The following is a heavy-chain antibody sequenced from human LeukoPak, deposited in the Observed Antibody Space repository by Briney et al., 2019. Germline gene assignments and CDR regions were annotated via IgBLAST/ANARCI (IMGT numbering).Heavy chain of an antibody. V-gene: IGHV3-11*04. D-gene: IGHD1-1*01. CDR2: MSTSDSPI. CDR3: ARELNGAFDP. J-gene: IGHJ5*02. CDR1: GFTFSDYY. Sequence: PGGSLRLSCAASGFTFSDYYMSWIRQAPGKGLEWVSYMSTSDSPIYYTDSAKGRFTISRDNAKNSLYLQMNSLRASDTAVYYCARELNGAFDPWGQGTLVTVSS.